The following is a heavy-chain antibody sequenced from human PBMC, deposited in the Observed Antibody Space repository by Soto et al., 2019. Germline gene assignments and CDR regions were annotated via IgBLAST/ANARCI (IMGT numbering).Heavy chain of an antibody. V-gene: IGHV1-69*13. J-gene: IGHJ4*02. CDR1: GGTFSSYA. CDR3: ARNLPGYSSGLYYFDY. Sequence: SVKVSCKASGGTFSSYAISWVRQAPGQGLEWMGGIIPIFGTANYAQKFQGRVTITADESTSTAYMELSSLRSEDTTVYYCARNLPGYSSGLYYFDYWGQGTLVTVSS. D-gene: IGHD6-19*01. CDR2: IIPIFGTA.